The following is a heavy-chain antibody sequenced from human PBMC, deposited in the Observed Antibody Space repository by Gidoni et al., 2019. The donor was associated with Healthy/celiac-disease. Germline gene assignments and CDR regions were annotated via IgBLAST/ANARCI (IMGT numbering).Heavy chain of an antibody. CDR2: IIPIFGTA. CDR3: ARDRERYSYGYYWFDP. CDR1: GGTFSSYA. V-gene: IGHV1-69*01. D-gene: IGHD5-18*01. J-gene: IGHJ5*02. Sequence: QVQLVQSGAEVKKPGSSVKVSCKASGGTFSSYAISGVRQAPGQGLEWMGGIIPIFGTANYAQKFQGRVTITADESTSTAYMELSSLRSEDTAVYYCARDRERYSYGYYWFDPWGQGTLVTVSS.